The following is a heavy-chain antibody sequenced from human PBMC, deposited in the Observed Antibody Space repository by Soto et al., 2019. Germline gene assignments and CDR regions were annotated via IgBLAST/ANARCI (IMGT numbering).Heavy chain of an antibody. J-gene: IGHJ5*02. D-gene: IGHD1-26*01. Sequence: PGGSLRLSCAASGVTFSSYAMSGVRQAPGKGLEWVSAISGSGGSTYYADSVKGRFTISRDNSKNTLYLQMNSLRAEDTAVYYCAKDDGSYYVNAVDWFDPWGQGTLVTVSS. CDR2: ISGSGGST. CDR3: AKDDGSYYVNAVDWFDP. V-gene: IGHV3-23*01. CDR1: GVTFSSYA.